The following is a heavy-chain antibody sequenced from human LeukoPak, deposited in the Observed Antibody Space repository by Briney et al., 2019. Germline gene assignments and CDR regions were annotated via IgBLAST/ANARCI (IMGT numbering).Heavy chain of an antibody. J-gene: IGHJ6*04. Sequence: SQTLSLACTVSGGSISSGDYYWSWIRQPPGKGLEWIGYIYYSGSTYYNPSLKSRVTISVDTSKNQFSLKLSSVTAADTAVYYCARESTLGSGGVDVWGKGTTVTVSS. CDR2: IYYSGST. CDR3: ARESTLGSGGVDV. D-gene: IGHD2-15*01. CDR1: GGSISSGDYY. V-gene: IGHV4-30-4*01.